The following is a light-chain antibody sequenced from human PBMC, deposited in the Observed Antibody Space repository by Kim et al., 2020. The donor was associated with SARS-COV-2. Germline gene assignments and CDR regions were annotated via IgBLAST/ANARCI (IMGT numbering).Light chain of an antibody. Sequence: ASVGDRVTTTCRASQGISSSLAWYQQKPGKAPKLLVYLASTLQSGVPSRFSGSGSGSDFTLTISSLQPEDFATYYCQELNSYPRTFGPGTKVDIK. J-gene: IGKJ3*01. CDR1: QGISSS. V-gene: IGKV1-9*01. CDR3: QELNSYPRT. CDR2: LAS.